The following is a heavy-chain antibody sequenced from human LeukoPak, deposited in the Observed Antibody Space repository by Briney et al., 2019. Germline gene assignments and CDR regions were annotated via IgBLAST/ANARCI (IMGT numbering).Heavy chain of an antibody. CDR2: MHYSGST. V-gene: IGHV4-59*01. CDR3: ARDKAGYGDYFDY. D-gene: IGHD5-18*01. J-gene: IGHJ4*02. Sequence: SSETLSLTCTVPGDSISSYYWSWIRQPPGKGLEWIGYMHYSGSTNYTPSLRSRVTISVDTSKNQFSLKLSSVTAADTAVYYCARDKAGYGDYFDYWGQGTLVTVSS. CDR1: GDSISSYY.